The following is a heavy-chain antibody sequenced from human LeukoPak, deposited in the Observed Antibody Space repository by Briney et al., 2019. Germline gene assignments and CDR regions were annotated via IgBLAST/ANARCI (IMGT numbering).Heavy chain of an antibody. Sequence: GRSLRLSCAASGFIFSGYAMHWVRQAPGKGLERVAVVSNDDNNKYYADSVKGRFTISRDDSKSTLSLQMNSLRAEDTAVYYCAREIEYDYSNYVLDYWGQGTLLTVSS. J-gene: IGHJ4*02. CDR3: AREIEYDYSNYVLDY. CDR2: VSNDDNNK. V-gene: IGHV3-30-3*01. CDR1: GFIFSGYA. D-gene: IGHD4-4*01.